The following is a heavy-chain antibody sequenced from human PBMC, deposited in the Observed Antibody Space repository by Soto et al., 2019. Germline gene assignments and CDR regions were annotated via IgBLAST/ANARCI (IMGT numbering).Heavy chain of an antibody. D-gene: IGHD5-18*01. J-gene: IGHJ5*02. Sequence: PGGSLRLSCAASGFTFRSYAMSWVRQAPGKGLEWVSAFSGSGGSTYYADSVKGRFNISRDNSKNTLYLQMSSLRAEDTAVYYCANPKLTAMVTNWFDPWGQGTLVTVSS. CDR3: ANPKLTAMVTNWFDP. CDR1: GFTFRSYA. V-gene: IGHV3-23*01. CDR2: FSGSGGST.